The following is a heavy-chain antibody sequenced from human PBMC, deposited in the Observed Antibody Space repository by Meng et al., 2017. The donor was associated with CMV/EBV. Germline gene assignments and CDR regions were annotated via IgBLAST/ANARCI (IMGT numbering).Heavy chain of an antibody. CDR3: ASYSF. CDR1: GGSISSSSYY. J-gene: IGHJ4*02. D-gene: IGHD4-11*01. V-gene: IGHV4-39*07. Sequence: GSLRLSCTVSGGSISSSSYYWGWIRQPPGKGLEWIGSIYYSGSTYYNPSLKSRVTISVDTSKNQFSLKLSSVTAADTAVYYCASYSFWGRGTLVTVSS. CDR2: IYYSGST.